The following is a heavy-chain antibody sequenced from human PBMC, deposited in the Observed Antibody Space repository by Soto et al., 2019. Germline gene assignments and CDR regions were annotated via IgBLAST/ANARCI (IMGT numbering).Heavy chain of an antibody. J-gene: IGHJ5*02. CDR1: GYTFTSYG. Sequence: QIQLVQSGAEVKKPGTSVKVSCKASGYTFTSYGICWVRQAPGLGLEWMGWINPYSGHTNYAQNFQDRATLTTDPPTNTAYMELKSLRSAARAVYFWARGQVVNFANWFDPWGKGTLSPSPQ. V-gene: IGHV1-18*04. CDR3: ARGQVVNFANWFDP. D-gene: IGHD3-22*01. CDR2: INPYSGHT.